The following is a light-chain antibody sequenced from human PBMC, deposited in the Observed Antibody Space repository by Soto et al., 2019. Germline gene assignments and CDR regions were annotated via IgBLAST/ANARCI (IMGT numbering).Light chain of an antibody. CDR3: MQYGSSPIP. V-gene: IGKV3-20*01. Sequence: EIVLTQSPGTLSLSPGEKGTLSCRASQSVISDYLAWYQQKPGQTPRLLIYAASTRATGIPDRFSGRGPGTDFTHTLNRFEPEDFSVYYCMQYGSSPIPFGQGNQVDI. CDR2: AAS. J-gene: IGKJ1*01. CDR1: QSVISDY.